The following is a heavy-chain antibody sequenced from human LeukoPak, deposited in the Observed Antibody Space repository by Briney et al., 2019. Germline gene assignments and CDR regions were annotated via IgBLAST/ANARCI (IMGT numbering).Heavy chain of an antibody. CDR1: GYTFTRNC. D-gene: IGHD3-22*01. CDR3: ARLIGDYYDNSRSSYWHGHLDY. Sequence: ASVKVSCKASGYTFTRNCINWLRQAPGQGLEWTGMIDPSGGGTAYAQKFQDRVTMASDTSTSTVYMELNSLRSEDTAVYYCARLIGDYYDNSRSSYWHGHLDYWGQGALVTVSS. J-gene: IGHJ4*02. V-gene: IGHV1-46*01. CDR2: IDPSGGGT.